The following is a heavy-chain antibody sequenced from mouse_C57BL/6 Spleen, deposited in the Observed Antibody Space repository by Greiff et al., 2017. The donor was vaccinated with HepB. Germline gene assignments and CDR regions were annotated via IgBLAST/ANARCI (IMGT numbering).Heavy chain of an antibody. D-gene: IGHD2-12*01. CDR2: INYDGSST. CDR1: GFTFSDYY. CDR3: AREELYMDY. Sequence: EVMLVESEGGLVQPGSSMKLSCTASGFTFSDYYMAWVRQVPEKGLEWVANINYDGSSTYYLDSLKSRFIISRDNAKNILYLQMSSLKSEDTATYYCAREELYMDYWGQGTSVTVSS. J-gene: IGHJ4*01. V-gene: IGHV5-16*01.